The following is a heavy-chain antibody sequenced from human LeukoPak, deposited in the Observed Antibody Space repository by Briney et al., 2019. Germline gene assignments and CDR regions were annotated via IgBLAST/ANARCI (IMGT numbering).Heavy chain of an antibody. Sequence: GGSLRLSCAASGFTFSSHAMSWVRQAPGKGLEWVSAISGSGGSTYYADSVKGRFTISRDNSKNTLYLQMNSLRAEDTAVYYCAKADSSGYYYRLGPWGQGTLVTVSS. CDR3: AKADSSGYYYRLGP. V-gene: IGHV3-23*01. CDR2: ISGSGGST. CDR1: GFTFSSHA. J-gene: IGHJ5*02. D-gene: IGHD3-22*01.